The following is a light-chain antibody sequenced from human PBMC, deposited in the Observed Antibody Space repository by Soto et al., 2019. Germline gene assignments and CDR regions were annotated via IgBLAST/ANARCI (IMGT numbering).Light chain of an antibody. J-gene: IGKJ1*01. CDR2: AAS. Sequence: DIQMTQSPSSLSASVGDTVTITCRASQGISKYLAWYQQKPGKAPNLLLYAASTLQSGVSSRFSGSGSGTDFTLTISSLQPEDVATSYCQKYNNVPWTFGQGTKVEIK. CDR1: QGISKY. CDR3: QKYNNVPWT. V-gene: IGKV1-27*01.